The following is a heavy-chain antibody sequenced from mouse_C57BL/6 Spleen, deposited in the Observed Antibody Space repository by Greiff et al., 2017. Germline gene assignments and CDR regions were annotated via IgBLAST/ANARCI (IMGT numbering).Heavy chain of an antibody. J-gene: IGHJ3*01. Sequence: EVQLQESGAELVKPGASVKLSCTASGFNIKDYYMHWVKQRTEQGLEWIGRIDPEDGETKYAPKFQGKATITSDTSSNTAYLPLSSLTSEDTAVYYCAGGVTTVVATGSFAYWGQGTLVTVSA. D-gene: IGHD1-1*01. CDR2: IDPEDGET. CDR1: GFNIKDYY. CDR3: AGGVTTVVATGSFAY. V-gene: IGHV14-2*01.